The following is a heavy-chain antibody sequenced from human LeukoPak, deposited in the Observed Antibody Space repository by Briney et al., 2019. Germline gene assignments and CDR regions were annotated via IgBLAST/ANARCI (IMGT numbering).Heavy chain of an antibody. J-gene: IGHJ4*02. CDR3: ARGPNSNWSGLDF. D-gene: IGHD6-6*01. V-gene: IGHV3-30*03. CDR2: ISYDGSNK. Sequence: GGSLRLSCAASGFTFSSYGMHWVRQAPGKGLEWVAVISYDGSNKYYADSVKGRFTISRDNSKNTLYLQMNSLRAEDTAVYYCARGPNSNWSGLDFWGQGTLLTVSS. CDR1: GFTFSSYG.